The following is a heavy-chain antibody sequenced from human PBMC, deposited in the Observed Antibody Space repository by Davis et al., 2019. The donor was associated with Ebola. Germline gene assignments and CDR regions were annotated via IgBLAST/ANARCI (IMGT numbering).Heavy chain of an antibody. CDR2: INPNSGGT. J-gene: IGHJ6*02. CDR3: ARRGTNYYYYGMDV. D-gene: IGHD1-1*01. V-gene: IGHV1-2*04. Sequence: ASVKVSCKASGYTFTGYYMHWVRQAPGQGLEWMGWINPNSGGTNYAQKFQGWVTMTRDTSISTAYMELSRLRSDDTAVYYCARRGTNYYYYGMDVWGQGTTVTVSS. CDR1: GYTFTGYY.